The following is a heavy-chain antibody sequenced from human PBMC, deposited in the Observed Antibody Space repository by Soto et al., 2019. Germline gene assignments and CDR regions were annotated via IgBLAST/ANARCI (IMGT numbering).Heavy chain of an antibody. Sequence: SETLSLTCTVSGGSISTDHYHWTWIRQAPGKGLEWVGYIHYSGSIQFNPSLQSRVSMSVDTSKNLFSLRLSSVTAADTAVYFCAREDDGGDRDYYGLDVWGQGTTVTVSS. D-gene: IGHD2-21*02. CDR1: GGSISTDHYH. CDR3: AREDDGGDRDYYGLDV. CDR2: IHYSGSI. V-gene: IGHV4-30-4*01. J-gene: IGHJ6*02.